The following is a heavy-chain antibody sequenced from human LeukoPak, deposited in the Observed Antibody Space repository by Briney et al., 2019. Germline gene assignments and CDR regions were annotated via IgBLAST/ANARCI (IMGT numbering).Heavy chain of an antibody. CDR1: GFTFSRYW. V-gene: IGHV3-7*03. Sequence: GGSLRLSCAASGFTFSRYWMSWVRQAPGQGLEWVAPIKQDGSETYYVDSVKGRFTISRDNAKNSLHLQMNSLRAEDAAVFYCARMDYYTSGTYTYPNFDYWGQGTLVTVSS. D-gene: IGHD3-10*01. CDR2: IKQDGSET. J-gene: IGHJ4*02. CDR3: ARMDYYTSGTYTYPNFDY.